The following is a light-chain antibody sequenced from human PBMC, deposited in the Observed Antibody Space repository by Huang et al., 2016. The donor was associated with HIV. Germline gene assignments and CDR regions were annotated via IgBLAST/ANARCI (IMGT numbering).Light chain of an antibody. V-gene: IGKV3-15*01. Sequence: EIVMTQSPATLSWSPGERATLSCSASQSINSNLAWYQQKFGQAPRLLIYDTSTRASGSPARFSVSGSGTEFTLTISSLQSEDFAVYYCQNYNNWPLLTFGPGTKVDIK. CDR3: QNYNNWPLLT. J-gene: IGKJ3*01. CDR2: DTS. CDR1: QSINSN.